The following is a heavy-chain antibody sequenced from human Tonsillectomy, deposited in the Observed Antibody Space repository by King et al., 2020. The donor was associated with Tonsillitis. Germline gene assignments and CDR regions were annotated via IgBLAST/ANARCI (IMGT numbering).Heavy chain of an antibody. D-gene: IGHD3-3*01. CDR2: ISGSGGST. V-gene: IGHV3-23*04. CDR1: GFTFSSYA. CDR3: AKDRGYDFWRGYYPPTYFDY. J-gene: IGHJ4*02. Sequence: VQLVESGGGLVQPGGSLRLSCAASGFTFSSYAMSWVRQAPGKGLEWVSAISGSGGSTYYADSVKGRFTISRDNSKNTLYLQMNSLRAEDTAVYYCAKDRGYDFWRGYYPPTYFDYWGQGTLVTVSS.